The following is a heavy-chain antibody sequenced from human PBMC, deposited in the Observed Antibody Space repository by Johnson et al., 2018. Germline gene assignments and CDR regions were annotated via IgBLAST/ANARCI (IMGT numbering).Heavy chain of an antibody. J-gene: IGHJ1*01. CDR3: ARGWYPRGY. Sequence: QVRLQQWGAGLLKPSETLSLICAVSGGSFSDYYWGWIRPSPGKGLEWIWELEHSGSPNHNPYRKSRVTISVDTPKNQCSLKLTSVTAADTAVYYCARGWYPRGYWGQGTLVTVSS. CDR1: GGSFSDYY. CDR2: LEHSGSP. D-gene: IGHD6-13*01. V-gene: IGHV4-34*01.